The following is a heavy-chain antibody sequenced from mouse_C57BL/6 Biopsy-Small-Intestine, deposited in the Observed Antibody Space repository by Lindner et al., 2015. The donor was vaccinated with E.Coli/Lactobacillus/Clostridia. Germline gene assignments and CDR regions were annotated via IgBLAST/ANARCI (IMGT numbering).Heavy chain of an antibody. V-gene: IGHV3-3*01. CDR2: TFYSGIT. Sequence: EVQLQESGPSLGRPSQTLSLTCTVTGFSINSDCYWIWIRQFPGNKLEYIGYTFYSGITYYNPSLESRTYITRDTSKNQFSLKLSSVTTEDTATYYCARYYYSGSYWYFDVWGTGTTVTVSS. CDR1: GFSINSDCY. J-gene: IGHJ1*03. D-gene: IGHD1-1*01. CDR3: ARYYYSGSYWYFDV.